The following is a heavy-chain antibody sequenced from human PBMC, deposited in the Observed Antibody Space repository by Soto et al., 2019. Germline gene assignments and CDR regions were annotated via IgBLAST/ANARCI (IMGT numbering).Heavy chain of an antibody. J-gene: IGHJ4*02. D-gene: IGHD1-26*01. CDR2: ISAYNGHT. CDR3: ARDLPIVGATKEGY. CDR1: GYTFTSYG. V-gene: IGHV1-18*01. Sequence: QVPLVQSGAEVKKPGASVKVSCKASGYTFTSYGISWVREAPGQGLEWMGWISAYNGHTNYAQKLQGRVTMTTDTSTSTAYRELRSLRSDDTAVYYCARDLPIVGATKEGYWGQGTLVTVSS.